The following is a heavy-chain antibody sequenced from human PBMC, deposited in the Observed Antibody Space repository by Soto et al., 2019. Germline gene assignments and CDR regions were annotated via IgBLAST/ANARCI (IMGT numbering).Heavy chain of an antibody. CDR1: GGFVNSGDW. Sequence: PSETLSLTCDVSGGFVNSGDWWNWVRQPPGKGLEWIGEISYGGKINYNPSLVSRATISMDKSKNQFSLNLFSVTAADMAVYYCARDHRYSDKKWAFDYWGRGVLVTVPQ. D-gene: IGHD3-16*02. CDR3: ARDHRYSDKKWAFDY. V-gene: IGHV4-4*02. CDR2: ISYGGKI. J-gene: IGHJ4*02.